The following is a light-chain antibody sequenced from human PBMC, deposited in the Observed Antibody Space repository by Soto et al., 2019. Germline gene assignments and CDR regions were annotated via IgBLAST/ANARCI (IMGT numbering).Light chain of an antibody. V-gene: IGKV3-15*01. CDR1: QSVSTN. J-gene: IGKJ1*01. CDR3: KQCNNXPRT. CDR2: NAL. Sequence: EIVMTQSPATLSVSPGEIATLSCRASQSVSTNLDWYQQKPGQAPRILIYNALTRATGIPARFSGSGSGTEFTLTISRLQSEDFAFYYSKQCNNXPRTCGQGTKV.